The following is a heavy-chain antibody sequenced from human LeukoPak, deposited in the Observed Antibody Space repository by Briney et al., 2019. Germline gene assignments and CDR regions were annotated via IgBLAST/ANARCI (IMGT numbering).Heavy chain of an antibody. D-gene: IGHD1-1*01. CDR1: GGTFSSYA. V-gene: IGHV1-69*04. J-gene: IGHJ3*02. Sequence: ASVKVSCKASGGTFSSYAISWVRQAPGQGLEWMGRIIPIFGIANYAQKFQGRVTITADKSTSTAYMELSSLRSEDTAVYYCARDPGRTRDPFDIWGQGTMVTVSS. CDR2: IIPIFGIA. CDR3: ARDPGRTRDPFDI.